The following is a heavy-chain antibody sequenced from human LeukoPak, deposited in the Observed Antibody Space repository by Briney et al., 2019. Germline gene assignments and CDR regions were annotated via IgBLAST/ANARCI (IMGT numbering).Heavy chain of an antibody. V-gene: IGHV3-64D*06. CDR2: IRSIGGST. CDR1: GFTFGSYA. CDR3: VKDGDSAGWYYYFDY. D-gene: IGHD6-19*01. J-gene: IGHJ4*02. Sequence: QPGESLRLSCSASGFTFGSYAMHWVRQAPGKGLEYVSGIRSIGGSTNYADSVKGRFTISRDNSKNTVYLQMSSLRAEDTAVYYCVKDGDSAGWYYYFDYWGQGTLVTVSS.